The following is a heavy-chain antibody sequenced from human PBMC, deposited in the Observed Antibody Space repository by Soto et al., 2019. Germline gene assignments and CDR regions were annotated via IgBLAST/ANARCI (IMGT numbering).Heavy chain of an antibody. CDR2: IYPGDSDS. CDR1: GFTFTSYW. Sequence: PGESLKISCKGSGFTFTSYWIAWVRQMPGKGLEWMGIIYPGDSDSSYSPSFQGQVTISADKSINTACLHWSSLKASDTAIYYCAKHEGYCSTTTCSNFDYWGQGTLVTSPQ. CDR3: AKHEGYCSTTTCSNFDY. D-gene: IGHD2-2*01. V-gene: IGHV5-51*01. J-gene: IGHJ4*02.